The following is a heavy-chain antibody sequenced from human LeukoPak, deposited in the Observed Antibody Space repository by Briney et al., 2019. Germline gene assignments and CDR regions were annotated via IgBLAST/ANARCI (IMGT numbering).Heavy chain of an antibody. CDR3: QLELRKGHTYYFDY. D-gene: IGHD1-7*01. CDR1: GYTFTGYY. J-gene: IGHJ4*02. Sequence: ASVKVSCKASGYTFTGYYMHRVRQAPGQGLEWMGGIIPIFGTANYAQKFQGRVTITADKSTSTAYMELSSLRSEDTAVYYCQLELRKGHTYYFDYWGQGTLVTVSS. V-gene: IGHV1-69*06. CDR2: IIPIFGTA.